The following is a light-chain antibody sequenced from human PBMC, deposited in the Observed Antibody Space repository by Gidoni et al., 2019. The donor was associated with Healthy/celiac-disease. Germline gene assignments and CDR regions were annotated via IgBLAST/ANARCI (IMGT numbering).Light chain of an antibody. CDR2: QDS. Sequence: SYQLTQPPSVSVSRGQTASITCSGDKLGDKYACWYQQKPGQSPVLVIYQDSKRPSGIPERFSGSNAGNTATLTISGTQAMDEADYYGQAGDSSTALVFGGGTKLTVL. V-gene: IGLV3-1*01. CDR3: QAGDSSTALV. CDR1: KLGDKY. J-gene: IGLJ2*01.